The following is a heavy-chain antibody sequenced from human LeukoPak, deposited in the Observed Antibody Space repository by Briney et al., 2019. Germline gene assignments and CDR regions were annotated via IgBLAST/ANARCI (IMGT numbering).Heavy chain of an antibody. CDR3: ARLGRLRSPRAGYYYYMDV. Sequence: SETLSLTCTVSGGSISSSSYYWGWIRQPPGKGLEWIGNIYYSGSTYYNPSLKSRVTISVDTSKNQFSLKLSSVTAADTAVYYCARLGRLRSPRAGYYYYMDVWGKGTTVTISS. V-gene: IGHV4-39*07. CDR2: IYYSGST. CDR1: GGSISSSSYY. D-gene: IGHD4-17*01. J-gene: IGHJ6*03.